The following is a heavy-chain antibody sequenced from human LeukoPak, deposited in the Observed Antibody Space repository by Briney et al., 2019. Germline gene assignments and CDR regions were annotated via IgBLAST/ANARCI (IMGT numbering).Heavy chain of an antibody. CDR2: IYYSGST. Sequence: PSETLSLTCTVSGGSISSYYWCWIRQPPGKGLERIGFIYYSGSTNYNPSLKSRVTISVDTSKNQFSLKLSSVTAADTAVYYCARLYSGSYYDFYYYMDVWGKGTTVTISS. CDR1: GGSISSYY. CDR3: ARLYSGSYYDFYYYMDV. D-gene: IGHD1-26*01. J-gene: IGHJ6*03. V-gene: IGHV4-59*01.